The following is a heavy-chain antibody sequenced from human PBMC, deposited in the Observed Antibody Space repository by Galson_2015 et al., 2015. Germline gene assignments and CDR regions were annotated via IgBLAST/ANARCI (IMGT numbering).Heavy chain of an antibody. Sequence: QSGAEVKKPGESLKISCKGSGYSFTSYWIGWVRQMPGKGLEWMGSIYPGDSDTRYSPSFQGQVTISADKSISTAYLQWSSLKASDTTMYYCARRLDDSSGYPYYFDYWGQGTLVTVSS. CDR1: GYSFTSYW. CDR3: ARRLDDSSGYPYYFDY. CDR2: IYPGDSDT. D-gene: IGHD3-22*01. J-gene: IGHJ4*02. V-gene: IGHV5-51*03.